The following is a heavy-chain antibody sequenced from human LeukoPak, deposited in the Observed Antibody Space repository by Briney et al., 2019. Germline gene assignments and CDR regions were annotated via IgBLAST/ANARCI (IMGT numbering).Heavy chain of an antibody. V-gene: IGHV1-8*03. D-gene: IGHD5-18*01. CDR2: MNPNSGNT. Sequence: ASVKVSCKASGGTFSSYAINWVRQATGQGLEWMGWMNPNSGNTGYAQKFQGRVTITRNTSISTAYMELSSLRSEDTAVYYCARFPKGYSYGYDHDYWGQGTLVTVSS. CDR3: ARFPKGYSYGYDHDY. J-gene: IGHJ4*02. CDR1: GGTFSSYA.